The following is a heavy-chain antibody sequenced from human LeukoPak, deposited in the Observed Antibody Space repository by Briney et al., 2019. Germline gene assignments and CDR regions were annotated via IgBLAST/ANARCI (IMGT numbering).Heavy chain of an antibody. Sequence: SETQSLTCTVSGGSISTYYWNWIRQPPGKGLEWIGYIYHSGSTNYNPSLQSRVTISVDTSKNQFSLNLNSVTAADTAVYYCARGGAARLHFQNWGQGTLVAVSS. CDR1: GGSISTYY. V-gene: IGHV4-59*01. CDR3: ARGGAARLHFQN. CDR2: IYHSGST. D-gene: IGHD6-6*01. J-gene: IGHJ1*01.